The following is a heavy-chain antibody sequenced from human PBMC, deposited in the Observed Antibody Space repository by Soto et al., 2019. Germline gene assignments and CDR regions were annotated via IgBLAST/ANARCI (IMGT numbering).Heavy chain of an antibody. Sequence: VGSLRLSCAASGFTFSSYAMSWVRQAPGKGLEWVSAISGSGGSTYYADSVKGRFTISRDNSKNTLYLQMNSLRAEDTAVYYCAKDLYDSSGYYYVAGAFDIWGQGTMVTVSS. J-gene: IGHJ3*02. CDR2: ISGSGGST. V-gene: IGHV3-23*01. D-gene: IGHD3-22*01. CDR3: AKDLYDSSGYYYVAGAFDI. CDR1: GFTFSSYA.